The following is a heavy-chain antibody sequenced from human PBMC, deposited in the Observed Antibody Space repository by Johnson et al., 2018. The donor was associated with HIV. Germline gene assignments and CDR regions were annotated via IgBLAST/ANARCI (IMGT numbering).Heavy chain of an antibody. CDR3: ARRVGMIVVDRGAYDI. D-gene: IGHD3-22*01. J-gene: IGHJ3*02. CDR1: GFTVSRNY. Sequence: VQLVESGGGLVQPGGSLRLSCAASGFTVSRNYMSWVRPAPGKGLEWVSVIYSGGSPYYADSVKGRFTISRDNSKNTLYLQMNSLRAEDTAVYYCARRVGMIVVDRGAYDIWGQGTMVTVSS. V-gene: IGHV3-66*02. CDR2: IYSGGSP.